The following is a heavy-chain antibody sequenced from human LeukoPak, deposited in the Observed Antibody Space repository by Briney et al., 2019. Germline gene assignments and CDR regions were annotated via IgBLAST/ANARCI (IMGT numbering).Heavy chain of an antibody. J-gene: IGHJ4*02. V-gene: IGHV4-38-2*02. D-gene: IGHD3-3*01. CDR2: IYHSGST. CDR1: GYSISSGYY. Sequence: SETLSLTCTVSGYSISSGYYWGWIRQPPGKGLERIGSIYHSGSTYYNPSLKSRVTISVDTSKNQFSLKLSSVTAADTAVYYCARDSYYDFWSGYQKFDYWGQGTLVTVSS. CDR3: ARDSYYDFWSGYQKFDY.